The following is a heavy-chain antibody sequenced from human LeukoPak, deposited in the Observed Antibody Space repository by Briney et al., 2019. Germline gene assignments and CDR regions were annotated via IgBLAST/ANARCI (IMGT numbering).Heavy chain of an antibody. CDR1: GFTFSSYA. V-gene: IGHV3-23*01. CDR3: AKSQMYYYGSGSYIWFDP. D-gene: IGHD3-10*01. J-gene: IGHJ5*02. Sequence: PGGSLRLSCAASGFTFSSYAMSWVRQAPGKGLEWVSAISGSGGSTYYADSVKGRFTISRDNSKNTLYLQMNSLRAEDTAVYYCAKSQMYYYGSGSYIWFDPWGQGTLVTVSS. CDR2: ISGSGGST.